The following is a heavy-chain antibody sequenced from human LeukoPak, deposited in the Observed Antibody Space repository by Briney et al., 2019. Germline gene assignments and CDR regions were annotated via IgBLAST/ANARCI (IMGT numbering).Heavy chain of an antibody. CDR1: GGTFSSYA. V-gene: IGHV1-69*01. Sequence: GSSVKVSCKASGGTFSSYAISWVRQAPGQGLEWMGGIIPIFGTANYAQKFQGRVTITADESTSTAYMELGSLRSEDTAVYYCARARSFDFEYCVLDFSAEEVCDAFDIWGQGTMVTVSS. CDR3: ARARSFDFEYCVLDFSAEEVCDAFDI. D-gene: IGHD2/OR15-2a*01. J-gene: IGHJ3*02. CDR2: IIPIFGTA.